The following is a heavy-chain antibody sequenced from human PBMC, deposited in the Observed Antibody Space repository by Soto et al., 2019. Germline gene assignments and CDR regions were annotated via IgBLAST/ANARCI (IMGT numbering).Heavy chain of an antibody. J-gene: IGHJ6*02. V-gene: IGHV1-69*12. CDR3: ARDQDRLQLGGNYYYILDV. D-gene: IGHD1-1*01. CDR1: GGTFSTSA. Sequence: QVQLVQSGAEVKNPGSSVKVSCKASGGTFSTSAISWVRQAPGQGLEWVGGIMPVFPTPDYAQNFQGRVTNTADESTTTAYLELTSLRADDTAVYYCARDQDRLQLGGNYYYILDVWGQGTAITVSS. CDR2: IMPVFPTP.